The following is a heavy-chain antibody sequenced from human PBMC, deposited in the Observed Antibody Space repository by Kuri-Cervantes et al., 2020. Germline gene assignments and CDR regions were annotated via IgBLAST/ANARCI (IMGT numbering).Heavy chain of an antibody. Sequence: SETLSLTCTISNFSVSSDYYWGWIRQPPGKGMEWIGSIFHRRRTYYNPSLKSRVTTSIDTFNNQFSLSLNSVIAADTAVYYCARILMVYNIRPSWFDFWGQGALVTVSS. J-gene: IGHJ5*01. D-gene: IGHD2-8*01. CDR1: NFSVSSDYY. CDR2: IFHRRRT. CDR3: ARILMVYNIRPSWFDF. V-gene: IGHV4-38-2*02.